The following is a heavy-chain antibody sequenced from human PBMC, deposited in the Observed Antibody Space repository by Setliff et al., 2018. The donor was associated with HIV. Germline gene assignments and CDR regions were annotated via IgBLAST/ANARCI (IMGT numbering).Heavy chain of an antibody. J-gene: IGHJ5*02. CDR3: ALSSTTTRPYNWFDP. D-gene: IGHD1-1*01. CDR2: INPNDGGA. Sequence: KVSCKASGYTFTGYYVHWVRQAPGQGLEWMGWINPNDGGANYAPRFQGRVTMTSNTSITAASMELSSLRSDDTAVYYCALSSTTTRPYNWFDPWG. V-gene: IGHV1-2*02. CDR1: GYTFTGYY.